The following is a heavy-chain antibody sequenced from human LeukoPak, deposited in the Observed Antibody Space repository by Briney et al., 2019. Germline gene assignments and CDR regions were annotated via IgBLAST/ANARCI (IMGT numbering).Heavy chain of an antibody. CDR3: ARDSFETDIDY. CDR2: IKEDGSEK. J-gene: IGHJ4*02. Sequence: PGGSLRLSCAASGFLFSRYWMSWVRQAPGKGVEWVAKIKEDGSEKHYVESMKGRFTISRDNVKNSLYLQINSLRAEDTAVYYCARDSFETDIDYWGQGTLVTVSS. V-gene: IGHV3-7*01. D-gene: IGHD1-14*01. CDR1: GFLFSRYW.